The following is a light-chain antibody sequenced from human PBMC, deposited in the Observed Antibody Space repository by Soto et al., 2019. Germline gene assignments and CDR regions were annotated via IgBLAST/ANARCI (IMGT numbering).Light chain of an antibody. V-gene: IGLV1-51*02. CDR1: SSNIGNNY. CDR2: ENN. Sequence: QSALTQPPSVSAAPGQKVTISCSGSSSNIGNNYVSWYQQLPGTAPKLLIYENNKRPSGIPDRFSGSKSGTSATLGITGLQTGDEADYYCGTWDSSLSAGVFGGGTQLT. CDR3: GTWDSSLSAGV. J-gene: IGLJ2*01.